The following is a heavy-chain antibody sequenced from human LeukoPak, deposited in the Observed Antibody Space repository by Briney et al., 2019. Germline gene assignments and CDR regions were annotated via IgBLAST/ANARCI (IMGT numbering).Heavy chain of an antibody. D-gene: IGHD3-10*01. CDR3: ARGERGDY. CDR1: GFTFSTSW. V-gene: IGHV3-7*02. J-gene: IGHJ4*02. Sequence: GGSLRLSCAASGFTFSTSWMSWVRQAPGKGLEWVANIKEDGSEKQYVDSVMGRFTVSRDNAKNSLYLQMNSLRAEDTAVYYCARGERGDYWGQGTLVTVSS. CDR2: IKEDGSEK.